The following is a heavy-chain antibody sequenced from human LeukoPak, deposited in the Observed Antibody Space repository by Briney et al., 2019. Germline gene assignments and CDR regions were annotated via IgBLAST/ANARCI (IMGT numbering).Heavy chain of an antibody. J-gene: IGHJ4*02. Sequence: PGGSLRLSCAASGFTFDYYWMHWVRQAPGKGLMWVSRINTDGSNTHYADSVEGRFTISRDNAKNTLYLQMNGLRVEDTAVYYCVVWGEDRSGHRFDFWGQGTLVTVSS. CDR1: GFTFDYYW. CDR2: INTDGSNT. V-gene: IGHV3-74*01. CDR3: VVWGEDRSGHRFDF. D-gene: IGHD3-22*01.